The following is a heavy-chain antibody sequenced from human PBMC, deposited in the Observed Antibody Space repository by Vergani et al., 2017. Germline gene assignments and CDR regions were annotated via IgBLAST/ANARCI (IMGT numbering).Heavy chain of an antibody. CDR3: ARATPGIAAAGTIDP. CDR1: GGSISSYY. Sequence: QVQLQESGPGLVQPSETLSLTCTVSGGSISSYYWSWIRQPPGKGLEWIGYIYYSGSTNYNPSLKSRVTISVDTSKNQFSLKLSSVTAEDTAVYYCARATPGIAAAGTIDPWGQGTLVTVSS. J-gene: IGHJ5*02. V-gene: IGHV4-59*01. CDR2: IYYSGST. D-gene: IGHD6-13*01.